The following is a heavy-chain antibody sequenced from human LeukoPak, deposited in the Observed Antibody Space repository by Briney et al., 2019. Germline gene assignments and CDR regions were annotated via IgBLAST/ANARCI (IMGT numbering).Heavy chain of an antibody. CDR2: IKQDGREK. CDR3: ASAPYCSGGSCFSYSGMDV. J-gene: IGHJ6*02. D-gene: IGHD2-15*01. V-gene: IGHV3-7*01. Sequence: GGSLKLSCAASGFTFNSYWKNWVRQAPGKGLEWVANIKQDGREKYYVDSVKGRFIISRDNAKNSLYLQMNSLRVEDTAVYYCASAPYCSGGSCFSYSGMDVWGQGTTVTVSS. CDR1: GFTFNSYW.